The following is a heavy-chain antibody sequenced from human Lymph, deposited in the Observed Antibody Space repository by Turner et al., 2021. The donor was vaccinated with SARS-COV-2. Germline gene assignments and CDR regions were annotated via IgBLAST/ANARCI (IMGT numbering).Heavy chain of an antibody. CDR3: TTHPAPDY. J-gene: IGHJ4*02. Sequence: EVQLVESGGGWVKPGGSRGLSCAAAGFPSSKDWSTWVRPAPEKVLEWVCRITTNTDGGTTHYAEPVKGRFTISSDDSKNTLYLQINSLKTEDTAVYYCTTHPAPDYWGQGTLVTVSS. D-gene: IGHD2-2*01. CDR2: ITTNTDGGTT. CDR1: GFPSSKDW. V-gene: IGHV3-15*01.